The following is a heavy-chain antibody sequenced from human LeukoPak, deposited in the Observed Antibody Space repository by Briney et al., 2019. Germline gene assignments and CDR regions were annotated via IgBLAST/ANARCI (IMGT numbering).Heavy chain of an antibody. CDR2: IYSGGST. D-gene: IGHD3-10*01. CDR3: ARDPYYGSGFDY. CDR1: GFTVSSNY. Sequence: GGSLRLSCAASGFTVSSNYMSWVRQAPGKGLEWVSVIYSGGSTYYADSVKGRFTISRDNSKNTLYPQMNSLRAEDTAVYYCARDPYYGSGFDYWGQGTLVTVPS. V-gene: IGHV3-66*01. J-gene: IGHJ4*02.